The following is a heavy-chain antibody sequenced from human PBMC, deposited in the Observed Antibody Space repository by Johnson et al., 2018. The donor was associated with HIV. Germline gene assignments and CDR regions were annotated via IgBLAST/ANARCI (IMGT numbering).Heavy chain of an antibody. CDR3: AKEAAMVQGGAFDI. D-gene: IGHD3-10*01. V-gene: IGHV3-23*04. Sequence: VQLVESGGGLVQPGRSLRLSCAASGFPFSSYAMHWVRQAPGKGLEWVSAISGSGGSTYYADSVKGRFTISRDNAKNSLYLQMNSLRAEDTALYYCAKEAAMVQGGAFDIWGQVTMVTVPS. J-gene: IGHJ3*02. CDR2: ISGSGGST. CDR1: GFPFSSYA.